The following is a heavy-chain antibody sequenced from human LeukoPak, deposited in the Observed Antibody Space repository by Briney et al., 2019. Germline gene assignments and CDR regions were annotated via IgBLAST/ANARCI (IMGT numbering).Heavy chain of an antibody. D-gene: IGHD5-18*01. CDR3: AREFKSGYGMWA. V-gene: IGHV3-21*01. J-gene: IGHJ5*02. Sequence: PGGSLRLSCAASGFSFSTYSMNWVRQAPGKGLEYVSSISSSSRYIFYADSVKGRFTISRDNAKNSLYLQMNSLSAEDTAVYYCAREFKSGYGMWAWGQGTLVTVSS. CDR1: GFSFSTYS. CDR2: ISSSSRYI.